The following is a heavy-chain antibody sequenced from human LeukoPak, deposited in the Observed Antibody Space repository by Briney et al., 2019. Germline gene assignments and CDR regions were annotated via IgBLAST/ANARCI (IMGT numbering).Heavy chain of an antibody. V-gene: IGHV4-38-2*01. D-gene: IGHD3-22*01. Sequence: SETLSLTCAVSGYSISSGYYWGWIRQPPGQGLEWIWSIYHSGSTYYNPSLKSRVTISVDTSKNQFSLKLSSVTAADTAVYYCARLPLNYYDSSGYYLIDYWGQGTLVTVSS. J-gene: IGHJ4*02. CDR2: IYHSGST. CDR3: ARLPLNYYDSSGYYLIDY. CDR1: GYSISSGYY.